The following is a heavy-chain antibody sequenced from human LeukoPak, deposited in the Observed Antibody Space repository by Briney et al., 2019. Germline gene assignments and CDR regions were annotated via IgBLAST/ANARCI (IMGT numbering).Heavy chain of an antibody. Sequence: GESLKISCKGFGYNFTTYWIGWVRQTPGKGLEWMGIIYPGDSDTRYSPSFQGQVTISADKSISTAYLQWSSLEASDTAMYYCARRGCNGGSCYGHWGQGTLVTVSS. V-gene: IGHV5-51*01. D-gene: IGHD2-15*01. CDR2: IYPGDSDT. J-gene: IGHJ4*02. CDR1: GYNFTTYW. CDR3: ARRGCNGGSCYGH.